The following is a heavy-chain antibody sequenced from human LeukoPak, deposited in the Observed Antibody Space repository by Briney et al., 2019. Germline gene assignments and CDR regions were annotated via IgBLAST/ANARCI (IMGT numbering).Heavy chain of an antibody. V-gene: IGHV4-39*07. Sequence: SETLSLTCTVSGGSISSSSYYWGWIRQPPGKGLEWIGSIYYSGSTYYNPSLKSRVTISVDTSKNQFSLKLSSVTAADTAVYYCARFGSGWHYFDYWGQGTLVTVSS. CDR1: GGSISSSSYY. CDR2: IYYSGST. CDR3: ARFGSGWHYFDY. J-gene: IGHJ4*02. D-gene: IGHD6-19*01.